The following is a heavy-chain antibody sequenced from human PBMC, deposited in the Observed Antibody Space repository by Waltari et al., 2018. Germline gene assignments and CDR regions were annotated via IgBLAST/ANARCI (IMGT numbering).Heavy chain of an antibody. Sequence: QVQLQESGPGLVKPSETLSLTCAVSGYSISSGYYWGWIRQPPGKGLEWIGSIYHSGSTYYNPSLKSRVTISVDTSKNQFALKLSAVTAADTAVYYCAVGARYYYYYGMDVWGQGTTVTVSS. J-gene: IGHJ6*02. D-gene: IGHD1-26*01. CDR3: AVGARYYYYYGMDV. CDR1: GYSISSGYY. CDR2: IYHSGST. V-gene: IGHV4-38-2*01.